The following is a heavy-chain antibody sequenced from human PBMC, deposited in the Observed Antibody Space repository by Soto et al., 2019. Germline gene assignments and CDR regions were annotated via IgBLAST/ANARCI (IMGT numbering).Heavy chain of an antibody. CDR1: GFTVSSNY. Sequence: GGSLRLSCAASGFTVSSNYMSWVRQAPGKGLEWVSVIYSGGSTYYADSVKGRFTISRDNSKNTRYLQMNSLRAEDTAVYYCARGKRGNKLRYFDWPPYYYYYMDVWGKGTTVTVSS. V-gene: IGHV3-66*01. CDR3: ARGKRGNKLRYFDWPPYYYYYMDV. J-gene: IGHJ6*03. CDR2: IYSGGST. D-gene: IGHD3-9*01.